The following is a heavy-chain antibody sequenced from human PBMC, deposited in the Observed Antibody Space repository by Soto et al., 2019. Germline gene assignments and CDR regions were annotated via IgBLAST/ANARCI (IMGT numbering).Heavy chain of an antibody. CDR3: AKDVGGPFSSYSSGWYRNY. CDR1: GFTFSSYA. V-gene: IGHV3-23*01. D-gene: IGHD6-19*01. CDR2: ISGSGGST. Sequence: GGSLRLSCAASGFTFSSYAMSWVRQAPGKGLEWVSAISGSGGSTYYADSVKGRFTISRDNSKNTLYLQMNSLRAEDTAVYYCAKDVGGPFSSYSSGWYRNYWGQGTLVTVSS. J-gene: IGHJ4*02.